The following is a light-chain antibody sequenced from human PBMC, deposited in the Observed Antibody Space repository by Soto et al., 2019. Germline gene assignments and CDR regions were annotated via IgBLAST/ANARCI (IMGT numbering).Light chain of an antibody. Sequence: EIVLTQSPGTMSLSPGERATLSCRASQSVGKYLVWYQQKPGQAPRLLIYDASSRATGIPDRFSGSGSGTDFTLTISRLEPEDFAVYYCQQYGNSPITFGQGTRLEIK. CDR2: DAS. V-gene: IGKV3-20*01. J-gene: IGKJ5*01. CDR3: QQYGNSPIT. CDR1: QSVGKY.